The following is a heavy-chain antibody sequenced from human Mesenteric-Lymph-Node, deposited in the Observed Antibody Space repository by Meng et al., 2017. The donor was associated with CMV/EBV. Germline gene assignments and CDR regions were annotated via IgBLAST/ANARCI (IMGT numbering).Heavy chain of an antibody. Sequence: SCAASGFTFSSYSMNWVRQAPGKGLEWVSSISSSSSYIYYADSVKGRFTISRDNAKNSLYLQMNSLRAEDTAVYYCARDTTATTIFDYWGQGTLVTVSS. V-gene: IGHV3-21*01. J-gene: IGHJ4*02. CDR2: ISSSSSYI. D-gene: IGHD5-12*01. CDR1: GFTFSSYS. CDR3: ARDTTATTIFDY.